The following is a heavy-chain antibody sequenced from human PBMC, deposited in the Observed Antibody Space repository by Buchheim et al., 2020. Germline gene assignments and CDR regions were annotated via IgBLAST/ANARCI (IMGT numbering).Heavy chain of an antibody. J-gene: IGHJ4*02. D-gene: IGHD6-19*01. CDR3: ARGIGVEQWRRGGFDY. V-gene: IGHV4-34*01. CDR1: GGSFSGYY. Sequence: QVQLQQWGAGLLKPSETLSLTCAVYGGSFSGYYWSWIRQPPGKGLEWIGEINHSGSTNYNPSLKSRVTLSVDTYKHQLSLKLSSVTAADTAVYYCARGIGVEQWRRGGFDYWGQGTL. CDR2: INHSGST.